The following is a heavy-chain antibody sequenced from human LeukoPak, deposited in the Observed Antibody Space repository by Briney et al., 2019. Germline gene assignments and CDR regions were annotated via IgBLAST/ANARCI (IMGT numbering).Heavy chain of an antibody. CDR3: ARDLTLILMVRGVIGLGGMDV. D-gene: IGHD3-10*01. CDR1: GYTFTSYA. V-gene: IGHV1-3*01. J-gene: IGHJ6*02. Sequence: GASVKVSCKASGYTFTSYAMHWVRQAPGQRLEWMGWINAGNGNTKYSQKFQGRVTITRDTSASTAYMELSSLRSEDTAVYYCARDLTLILMVRGVIGLGGMDVWGQGTTVTVSS. CDR2: INAGNGNT.